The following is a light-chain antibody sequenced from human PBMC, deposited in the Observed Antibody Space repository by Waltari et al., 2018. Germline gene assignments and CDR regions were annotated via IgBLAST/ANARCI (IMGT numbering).Light chain of an antibody. CDR1: GLPRKF. J-gene: IGLJ1*01. CDR3: QSMDCSGGYV. V-gene: IGLV3-25*03. Sequence: SYELTQPPSVSVSPGQTARITCSGDGLPRKFSYWYQQKPGQAPILIIFQDRERPSGIPERFSGSSSGSTVTLTISGVRAEDEGDYYCQSMDCSGGYVFGGGTRVTVL. CDR2: QDR.